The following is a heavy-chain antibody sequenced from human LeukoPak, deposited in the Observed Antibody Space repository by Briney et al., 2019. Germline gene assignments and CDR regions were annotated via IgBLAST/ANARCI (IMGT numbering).Heavy chain of an antibody. CDR1: GYSFTSYW. J-gene: IGHJ4*02. Sequence: GESLKISCXGSGYSFTSYWIGWVRQMPGKGLEWMGIIYHGDSDTRYSPSFQGQVTISADKSISTAYLQWSSLKASDTAMYYCARYYYDSSGYYHSPNYFDYWGQGTLVTVSS. CDR3: ARYYYDSSGYYHSPNYFDY. V-gene: IGHV5-51*01. CDR2: IYHGDSDT. D-gene: IGHD3-22*01.